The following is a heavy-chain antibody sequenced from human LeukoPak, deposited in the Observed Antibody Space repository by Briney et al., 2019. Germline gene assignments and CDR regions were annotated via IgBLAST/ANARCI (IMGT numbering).Heavy chain of an antibody. CDR3: TRVLPYAFDI. J-gene: IGHJ3*02. CDR1: GFTFSDHY. Sequence: GGSLRLSCAASGFTFSDHYMDWVRQAPGKGLEWVGRTRNKANSYTTEYAASVKGRFTISRDDSKNSLYLQMNSLKTEDTAVYYCTRVLPYAFDIWGQGTMVTVSS. V-gene: IGHV3-72*01. CDR2: TRNKANSYTT.